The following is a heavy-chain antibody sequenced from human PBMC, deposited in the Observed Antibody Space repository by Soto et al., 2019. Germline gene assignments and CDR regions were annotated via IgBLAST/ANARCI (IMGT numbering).Heavy chain of an antibody. CDR1: SGSISSSNW. Sequence: QVQLQESGPGLVKPSGTLSLTCAVSSGSISSSNWWSWVRQPPGKGLEWIGEIYHSGSTNYNPSLKSRVTISVTKSKNKFSLKLSSVTAADTAVYYCAGVGIAAAGVIFDYWGQGTLVTVSS. CDR3: AGVGIAAAGVIFDY. D-gene: IGHD6-13*01. CDR2: IYHSGST. V-gene: IGHV4-4*02. J-gene: IGHJ4*02.